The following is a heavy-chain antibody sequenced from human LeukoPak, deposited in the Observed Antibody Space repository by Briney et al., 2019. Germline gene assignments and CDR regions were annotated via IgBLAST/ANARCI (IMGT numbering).Heavy chain of an antibody. CDR1: GFTFSSYG. CDR3: AKDLVAWLRLNGMDV. D-gene: IGHD5-12*01. J-gene: IGHJ6*02. Sequence: GGSLRLPCAASGFTFSSYGMHWVRQAPGKGLEWVAVISYDGSNKYYADSVKGRFTISRDNSKNTLYLQMNSLRAEDTAVYYCAKDLVAWLRLNGMDVWGQGTTVTVSS. V-gene: IGHV3-30*18. CDR2: ISYDGSNK.